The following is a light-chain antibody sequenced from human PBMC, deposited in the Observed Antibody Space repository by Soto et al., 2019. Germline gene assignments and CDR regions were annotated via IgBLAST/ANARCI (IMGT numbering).Light chain of an antibody. CDR1: SSDVGSYNL. Sequence: QSALTQPASVSGSPGQSITISCTGTSSDVGSYNLVSWYQQHPGKAPKLMIYEGSKRPSGVSNRFSGSKSGNTASLTISGLQAEDEADYYCCSYAGSVYVFGTGIKLTVL. J-gene: IGLJ1*01. CDR3: CSYAGSVYV. CDR2: EGS. V-gene: IGLV2-23*01.